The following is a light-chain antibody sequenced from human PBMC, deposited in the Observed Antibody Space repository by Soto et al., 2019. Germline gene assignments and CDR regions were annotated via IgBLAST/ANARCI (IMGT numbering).Light chain of an antibody. CDR3: QQLNSYPIT. V-gene: IGKV1-9*01. CDR1: QGISSY. J-gene: IGKJ5*01. CDR2: AAS. Sequence: DIQLTQSPSFLSASVGDRVTITCRASQGISSYLAWYQQKPGKAPKLLISAASTLQSGVPSTFSGSGSGTDFTLTISSLQPEDFATYYCQQLNSYPITFGQGTRLEIK.